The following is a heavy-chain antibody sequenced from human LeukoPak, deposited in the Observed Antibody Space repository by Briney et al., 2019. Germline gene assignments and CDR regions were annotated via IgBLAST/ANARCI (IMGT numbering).Heavy chain of an antibody. D-gene: IGHD2-2*01. V-gene: IGHV3-66*01. CDR2: IYSGGST. CDR1: GFTVSRNY. CDR3: ARDLPFDY. J-gene: IGHJ4*02. Sequence: TGGSLRLSCAASGFTVSRNYMNWVRQAPGKGLEWVSVIYSGGSTYYADSVKGRFTISRDNSKNTLYLQMNSLRAEDTAVYYCARDLPFDYWGQGTLVTVSS.